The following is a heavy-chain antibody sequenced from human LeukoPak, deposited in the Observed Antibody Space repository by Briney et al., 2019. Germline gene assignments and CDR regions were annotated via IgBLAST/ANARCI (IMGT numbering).Heavy chain of an antibody. CDR3: AREANWGPGYFDY. Sequence: SETLSLTCTVSGGSISSYYWSWIRQPPGKGLEWIGYTYYSGSTNYNPSLKSRVTISVDTSKNQFSLKLSSVTAADTAVYYCAREANWGPGYFDYWGQGTLVTVSS. CDR1: GGSISSYY. J-gene: IGHJ4*02. CDR2: TYYSGST. V-gene: IGHV4-59*01. D-gene: IGHD7-27*01.